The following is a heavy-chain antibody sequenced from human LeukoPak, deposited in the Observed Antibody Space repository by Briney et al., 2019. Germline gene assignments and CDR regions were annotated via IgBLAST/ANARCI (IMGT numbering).Heavy chain of an antibody. CDR3: ARSGYDHYYYYYYMDV. CDR1: GFTFCSYS. D-gene: IGHD5-12*01. CDR2: ISSSSSTI. J-gene: IGHJ6*03. Sequence: GGSLRLSCAASGFTFCSYSMNWVRQAPGKGLEWVSYISSSSSTIYYADSVKGRFTISRDNAKNSLYLQMNSLRAEDTAVYYCARSGYDHYYYYYYMDVWGKGTTVTVSS. V-gene: IGHV3-48*01.